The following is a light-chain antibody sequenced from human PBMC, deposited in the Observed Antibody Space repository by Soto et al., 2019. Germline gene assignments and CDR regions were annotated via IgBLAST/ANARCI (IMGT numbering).Light chain of an antibody. J-gene: IGKJ1*01. CDR3: QQYGSSPCT. CDR2: GAS. V-gene: IGKV3-20*01. Sequence: EIVLTQSPGTLSLSPGERSTLSCSASQSVSSSYLAWYQQKPGQAPRLLIYGASSRATGIPDRSSGSGSGTDFTLTISRLEPEDFAVYYCQQYGSSPCTFGQGTKVDIK. CDR1: QSVSSSY.